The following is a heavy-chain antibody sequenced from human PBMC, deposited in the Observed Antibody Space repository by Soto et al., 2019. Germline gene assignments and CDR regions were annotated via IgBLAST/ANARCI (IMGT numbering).Heavy chain of an antibody. J-gene: IGHJ4*02. D-gene: IGHD3-22*01. Sequence: ASVKVYCKASGYTFTSYGISWVRQAPGQGLEWMGWISAYNGNTNYAQKLQGRVTMTTDKSTSTAYMELRSMRSDDTAVYYCARDIYYASSGYYYSEASDYWGQGTLVTVSS. CDR3: ARDIYYASSGYYYSEASDY. CDR2: ISAYNGNT. CDR1: GYTFTSYG. V-gene: IGHV1-18*04.